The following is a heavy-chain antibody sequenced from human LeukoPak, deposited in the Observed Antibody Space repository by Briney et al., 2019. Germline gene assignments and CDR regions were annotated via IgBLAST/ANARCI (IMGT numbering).Heavy chain of an antibody. J-gene: IGHJ5*02. D-gene: IGHD1-1*01. Sequence: GGSLRLSCAASGFTFSKYWMSWVRQAPGEGLEWVANIKPDGSEEYYVDSVKGRFTISRDNPGNVFYLQMDSLRAEDTAVYYCTKVAQSGPTGWFDPWGQGTLVTVSS. CDR2: IKPDGSEE. V-gene: IGHV3-7*01. CDR3: TKVAQSGPTGWFDP. CDR1: GFTFSKYW.